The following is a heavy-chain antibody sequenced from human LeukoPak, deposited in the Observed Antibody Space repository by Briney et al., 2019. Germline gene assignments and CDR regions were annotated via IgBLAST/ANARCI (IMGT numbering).Heavy chain of an antibody. Sequence: SETLSLTCAVYGGSFSGYYWSWIRQPPGKGLEWIGEINHSGSTNYNPSLKSRVTISVDTSKDQFSLKLSSVTAADTAVYYCARGPGDYWGQGTLVTVSS. V-gene: IGHV4-34*01. CDR1: GGSFSGYY. CDR2: INHSGST. D-gene: IGHD3-10*01. J-gene: IGHJ4*02. CDR3: ARGPGDY.